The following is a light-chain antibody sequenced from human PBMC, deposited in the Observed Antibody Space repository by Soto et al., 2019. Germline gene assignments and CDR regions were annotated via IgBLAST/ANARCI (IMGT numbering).Light chain of an antibody. V-gene: IGLV2-23*01. J-gene: IGLJ1*01. CDR2: EGT. Sequence: QSALTQSPSVSGSPGESISISCTGTCSAVVTYNLVSWYQQHPGKAPTVLIYEGTKRPSGVSNRFSGYKSGNTASLTISGLQTEDEAAYSSYSYRLTTVVSGSGTKVTAL. CDR3: YSYRLTTVV. CDR1: CSAVVTYNL.